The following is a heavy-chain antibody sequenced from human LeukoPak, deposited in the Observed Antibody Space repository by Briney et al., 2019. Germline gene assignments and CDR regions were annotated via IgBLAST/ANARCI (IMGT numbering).Heavy chain of an antibody. CDR2: INPNSGGT. V-gene: IGHV1-2*02. CDR1: GYTFTGDY. CDR3: AREKLRKEGLDY. D-gene: IGHD2-15*01. J-gene: IGHJ4*02. Sequence: ASVKVSCNASGYTFTGDYIHWVRQAPGQGLEWMGWINPNSGGTNYAQKFQGRVTMTRDTSISTAYMELSRLRADDTAVYYCAREKLRKEGLDYWGQGTLVTVSS.